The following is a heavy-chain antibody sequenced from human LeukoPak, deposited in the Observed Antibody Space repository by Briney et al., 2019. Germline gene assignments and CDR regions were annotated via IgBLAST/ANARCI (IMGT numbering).Heavy chain of an antibody. CDR2: INHSGST. D-gene: IGHD2-15*01. Sequence: PSETLSLTCAVYGGSFSGYYWSWIRQPPGKGLEWIGEINHSGSTNYDPSLKSRVTISVDTSKNQFSLKLSSVTAADTAVYYCARGLKSGGGSCYSDYWGQGTLVTVSS. J-gene: IGHJ4*02. CDR1: GGSFSGYY. V-gene: IGHV4-34*01. CDR3: ARGLKSGGGSCYSDY.